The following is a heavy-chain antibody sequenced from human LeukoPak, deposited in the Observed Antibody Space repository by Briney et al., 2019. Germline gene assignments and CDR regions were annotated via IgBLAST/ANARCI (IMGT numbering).Heavy chain of an antibody. J-gene: IGHJ4*02. CDR1: GYTLTELS. CDR2: FDPEDGET. Sequence: GASVKVSCEVSGYTLTELSMHWVRQAPGKGLEWMGGFDPEDGETIYAQKFQGRVTMTEDTSTDTAYMELSSLRSEDTAVYYCATDRGWSGYSYFDYWGQGTLVTVSS. CDR3: ATDRGWSGYSYFDY. D-gene: IGHD3-3*01. V-gene: IGHV1-24*01.